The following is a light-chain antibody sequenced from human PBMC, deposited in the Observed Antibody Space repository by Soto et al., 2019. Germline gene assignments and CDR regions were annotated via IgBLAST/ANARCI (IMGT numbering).Light chain of an antibody. CDR2: EVS. CDR1: SSDGGGDRY. Sequence: QSVLTQPASVSGSPGQSSTISCTVTSSDGGGDRYVSWDQQHPGKAPKLMIYEVSNRPSGASNRFSGSKSGNTASLTISGLRAEDEADYYCSSYRSGSTYVFGTGTKVTVL. J-gene: IGLJ1*01. CDR3: SSYRSGSTYV. V-gene: IGLV2-14*01.